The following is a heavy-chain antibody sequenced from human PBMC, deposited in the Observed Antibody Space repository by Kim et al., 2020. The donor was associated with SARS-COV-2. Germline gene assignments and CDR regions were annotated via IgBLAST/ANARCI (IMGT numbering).Heavy chain of an antibody. CDR2: FDPEDGET. CDR3: ATSYGGKNYFDY. D-gene: IGHD4-17*01. CDR1: GYTLTELS. V-gene: IGHV1-24*01. Sequence: ASVKVSCKVSGYTLTELSMHWVRQAPGKGLEWMGGFDPEDGETIYAQKFQGRVTMTEDTSTDTAYMELNSLRSEDTAVYYCATSYGGKNYFDYWGQGTLVTVSS. J-gene: IGHJ4*02.